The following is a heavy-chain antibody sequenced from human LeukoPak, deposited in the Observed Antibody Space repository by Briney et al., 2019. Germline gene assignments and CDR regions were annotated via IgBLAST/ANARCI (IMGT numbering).Heavy chain of an antibody. CDR2: ISDDGSNK. Sequence: GGSLRLSCAASGFAFSNYAMHWVRQAPGKGLEWVAVISDDGSNKYYGDSVKGRFTISRDNSKNTVYLQMNSLRAEDTAVYYCAKDRYSSGWYSDFDYWGQGTLVTVSS. V-gene: IGHV3-30*18. CDR3: AKDRYSSGWYSDFDY. D-gene: IGHD6-19*01. CDR1: GFAFSNYA. J-gene: IGHJ4*02.